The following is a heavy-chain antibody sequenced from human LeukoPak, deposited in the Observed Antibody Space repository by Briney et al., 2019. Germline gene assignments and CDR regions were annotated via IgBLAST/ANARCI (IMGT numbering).Heavy chain of an antibody. Sequence: SQTLSLTCAISGDSVSSNSAAWNWIRRSPSRCLEWLGRTYYRSKWYNDYAVSVKSRITINPDTSKNQSSLQLNSVTPEDTAVYYCAREDRLRGSSGYLDYWGQGTLVTVSS. CDR3: AREDRLRGSSGYLDY. J-gene: IGHJ4*02. V-gene: IGHV6-1*01. D-gene: IGHD3-22*01. CDR1: GDSVSSNSAA. CDR2: TYYRSKWYN.